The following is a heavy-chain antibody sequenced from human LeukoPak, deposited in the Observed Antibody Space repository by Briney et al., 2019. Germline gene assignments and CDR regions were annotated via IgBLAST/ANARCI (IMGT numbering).Heavy chain of an antibody. Sequence: GGSLRLSCAASGFTFSNYWVSWVRQAPGKGLEYVANIKQDGSETYYVDSVKGRFTISRDNAKSSLYLQMNSLRVEDTAVYYCARDQGIMFFDNWGQGTLVTVSS. D-gene: IGHD2-21*01. V-gene: IGHV3-7*01. CDR2: IKQDGSET. CDR1: GFTFSNYW. CDR3: ARDQGIMFFDN. J-gene: IGHJ4*02.